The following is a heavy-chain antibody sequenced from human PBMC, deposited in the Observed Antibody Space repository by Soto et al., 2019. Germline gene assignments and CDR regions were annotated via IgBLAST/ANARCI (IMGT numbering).Heavy chain of an antibody. CDR1: GFTFSSYS. D-gene: IGHD1-26*01. CDR2: ISSSSSYI. Sequence: VQLVESGGGVVQPGRSLRLSCAASGFTFSSYSMNWVRQAPGKGLEWVSSISSSSSYIYYADSVKGRFTISRDNAKNSLYLQMNSLRAEDTAVYYCARDQGIVGARGYFDYWGQGTLVTVSS. CDR3: ARDQGIVGARGYFDY. V-gene: IGHV3-21*01. J-gene: IGHJ4*02.